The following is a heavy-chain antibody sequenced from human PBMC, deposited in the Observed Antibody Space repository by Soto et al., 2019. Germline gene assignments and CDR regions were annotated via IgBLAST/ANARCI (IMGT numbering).Heavy chain of an antibody. Sequence: PGGSLRLSCAASGFTFSSYSMNWVRQAPGKGLEWVSYISSSSSYTNYADSVKGRFTISRDNAKNSLYLHMNSLRAEDTAVYYCVRCSSTSCWGEFDPWGQGTLVTVSS. D-gene: IGHD2-2*01. V-gene: IGHV3-21*05. CDR3: VRCSSTSCWGEFDP. J-gene: IGHJ5*02. CDR2: ISSSSSYT. CDR1: GFTFSSYS.